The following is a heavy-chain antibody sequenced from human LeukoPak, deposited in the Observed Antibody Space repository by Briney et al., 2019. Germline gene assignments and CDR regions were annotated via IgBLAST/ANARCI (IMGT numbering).Heavy chain of an antibody. CDR1: GFTFSSYS. CDR2: ISSSSSYI. J-gene: IGHJ6*02. CDR3: ARGGGSYYYGMDV. D-gene: IGHD1-26*01. V-gene: IGHV3-21*01. Sequence: PGGSLRLSCAASGFTFSSYSMNWVRQAPGKGLEWVSSISSSSSYIYYADSVKGRFTISRDNAKNSLYLQMNSLRAEDTAVHYCARGGGSYYYGMDVWGQGTTVTVSS.